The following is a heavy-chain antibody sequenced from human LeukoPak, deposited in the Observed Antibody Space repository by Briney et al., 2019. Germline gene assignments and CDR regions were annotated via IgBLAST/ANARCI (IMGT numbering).Heavy chain of an antibody. CDR3: ARDTRGGSYEKFDY. CDR1: GFTFSSYG. D-gene: IGHD1-26*01. Sequence: PGGSLRLSCAASGFTFSSYGMHWVRQAPGKGLEWVAVIWYDGSNKYYADSVKGRFTISRDNSKNTLYLQMSSLRAEDTAVYYCARDTRGGSYEKFDYWGQGTLVTVSS. V-gene: IGHV3-33*01. J-gene: IGHJ4*02. CDR2: IWYDGSNK.